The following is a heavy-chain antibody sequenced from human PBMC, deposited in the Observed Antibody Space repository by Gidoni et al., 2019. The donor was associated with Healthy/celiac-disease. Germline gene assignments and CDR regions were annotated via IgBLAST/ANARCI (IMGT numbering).Heavy chain of an antibody. Sequence: QVQLVESGGGLVKPGGSLRLSRAAPGFTSSDYYMSWIRQAPGKELEWVSYSSSSGSTIYYADSVKGRYTISRDNAKNSLYLQMNSLRAEDTAVYYCARVFFWDYGDYGAFDIWGQGTMVTVSS. J-gene: IGHJ3*02. CDR1: GFTSSDYY. V-gene: IGHV3-11*01. D-gene: IGHD4-17*01. CDR2: SSSSGSTI. CDR3: ARVFFWDYGDYGAFDI.